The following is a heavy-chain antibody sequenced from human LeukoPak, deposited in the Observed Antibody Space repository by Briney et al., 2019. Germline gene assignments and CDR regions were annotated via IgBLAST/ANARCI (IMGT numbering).Heavy chain of an antibody. D-gene: IGHD2-2*01. J-gene: IGHJ4*02. V-gene: IGHV1-2*02. CDR1: GYTFTGYY. Sequence: ASVKVSCKASGYTFTGYYMHWVRQAPGQGLEWMGWINPNSGGTNYAQKFQGRVTMTRDTSISTAYMELSRLRSDDTAVYYCARDRSSTSCPTNWGQGTLVTVSS. CDR3: ARDRSSTSCPTN. CDR2: INPNSGGT.